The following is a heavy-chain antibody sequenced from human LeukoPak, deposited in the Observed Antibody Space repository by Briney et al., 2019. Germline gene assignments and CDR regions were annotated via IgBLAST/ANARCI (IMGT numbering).Heavy chain of an antibody. CDR2: IIPIFGTA. CDR3: ARGWALSPHDLLDY. CDR1: GGTFSIYA. Sequence: ASVKASCKASGGTFSIYAISWVLQAPGQGLEWMGGIIPIFGTANYAQKFQGRVTITTDESTSTAYMELSSVRSEDTAVYYCARGWALSPHDLLDYWGQGTLVTVSS. V-gene: IGHV1-69*05. J-gene: IGHJ4*02. D-gene: IGHD3-16*01.